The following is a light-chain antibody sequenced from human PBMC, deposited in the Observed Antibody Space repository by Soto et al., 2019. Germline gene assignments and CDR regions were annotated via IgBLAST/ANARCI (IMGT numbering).Light chain of an antibody. CDR3: QQYNDWPPIT. J-gene: IGKJ4*01. CDR2: DAS. V-gene: IGKV3-15*01. CDR1: QSISSN. Sequence: IVITHSLATLSVSQRECSKLPVSSSQSISSNLAWYQQKPGQAPRLVIFDASTRATGIPDRFTGRGSGTEFTLTISSLQSEDSTVYFCQQYNDWPPITFGGGTKVDIK.